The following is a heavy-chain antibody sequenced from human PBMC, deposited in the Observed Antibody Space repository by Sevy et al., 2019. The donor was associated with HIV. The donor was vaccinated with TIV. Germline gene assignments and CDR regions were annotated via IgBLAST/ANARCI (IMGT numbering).Heavy chain of an antibody. CDR3: AKPPYSSSSFDY. CDR2: ISGSGDDT. CDR1: GFTVSTYT. J-gene: IGHJ4*02. D-gene: IGHD6-6*01. V-gene: IGHV3-23*01. Sequence: GGSLRLSCAASGFTVSTYTMSWVRQAPGKGLEWVSAISGSGDDTYYAGSVKGRFTISRDNSKNTLYLQMNSLRAEDTAVYYCAKPPYSSSSFDYWGQGTLVTVSS.